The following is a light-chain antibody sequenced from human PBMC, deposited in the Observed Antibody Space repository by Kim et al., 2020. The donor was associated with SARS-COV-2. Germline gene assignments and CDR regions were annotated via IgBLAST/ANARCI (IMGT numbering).Light chain of an antibody. V-gene: IGKV1-8*01. Sequence: STSTGDRVTITCRATKGVSIYFAWYQQKPGKAPKLLISAASSLQSGVPSRFTGSGAGTDFTLTINSLQSEDFATYYCQQYYTYPLTFGGGTKLEI. CDR3: QQYYTYPLT. J-gene: IGKJ4*01. CDR2: AAS. CDR1: KGVSIY.